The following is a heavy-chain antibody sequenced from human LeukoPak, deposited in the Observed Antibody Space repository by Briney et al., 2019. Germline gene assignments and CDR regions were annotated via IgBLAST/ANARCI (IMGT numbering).Heavy chain of an antibody. V-gene: IGHV3-9*01. Sequence: PGGSLRLSCAASGFTFDDYAMHWVRQAPGKGLEWVSGISWNSGSIGYADSVKGRFTISRDNAKNSLYLQMNSLRAEDTALYYCAKDCGDDILWWWGAFDIRGQGTMVTVSS. J-gene: IGHJ3*02. CDR2: ISWNSGSI. D-gene: IGHD2-21*01. CDR1: GFTFDDYA. CDR3: AKDCGDDILWWWGAFDI.